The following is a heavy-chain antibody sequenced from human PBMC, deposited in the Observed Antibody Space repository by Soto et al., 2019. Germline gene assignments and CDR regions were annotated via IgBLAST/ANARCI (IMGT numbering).Heavy chain of an antibody. V-gene: IGHV3-48*03. CDR1: GFTFSSYE. D-gene: IGHD4-17*01. Sequence: GGSLRLSCAASGFTFSSYEMNWVRQAPGKGLEWVSYISSSGSTIYYADSVKGRFTISRDNAKNSLYLQMNSLRAEDTAVYYCARDQNYGGNDYFDYWGQGTLVTVSS. CDR2: ISSSGSTI. CDR3: ARDQNYGGNDYFDY. J-gene: IGHJ4*02.